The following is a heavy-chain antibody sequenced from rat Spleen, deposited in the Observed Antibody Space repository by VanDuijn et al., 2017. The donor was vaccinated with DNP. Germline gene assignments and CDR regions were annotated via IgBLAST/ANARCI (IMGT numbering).Heavy chain of an antibody. CDR1: GFTFSDYA. Sequence: EVQLVESGGGLVQPGNSLKLSCAASGFTFSDYAMAWVRPSPKKGLECVASITCGGDRTYYRHYVKGRFTISRDNAKSTLYLQMDSLRSEDTATYYCVRQDGYWGQGVMVTVSS. CDR3: VRQDGY. J-gene: IGHJ2*01. CDR2: ITCGGDRT. V-gene: IGHV5S10*01.